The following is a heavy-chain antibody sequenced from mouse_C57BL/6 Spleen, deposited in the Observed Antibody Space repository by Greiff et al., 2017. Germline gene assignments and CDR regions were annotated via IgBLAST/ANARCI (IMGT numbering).Heavy chain of an antibody. J-gene: IGHJ3*01. CDR2: ISDGGSYT. CDR3: AREVGSSYERGAY. V-gene: IGHV5-4*01. D-gene: IGHD1-1*01. Sequence: EVKLVESGGGLVKPGGSLKLSCAASGFTFSSYAMSWVRQTPEKRLEWVATISDGGSYTYYPDNVKGRFTISRDNAKNNLYLQMSHLKSEDTAMYYCAREVGSSYERGAYWGQGTLVTVSA. CDR1: GFTFSSYA.